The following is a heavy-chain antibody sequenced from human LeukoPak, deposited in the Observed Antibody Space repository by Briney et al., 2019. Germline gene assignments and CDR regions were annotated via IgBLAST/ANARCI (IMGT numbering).Heavy chain of an antibody. Sequence: PSETLSLTCAVYGGSFSGYYWSWIRQPPGKGLDWIGEINHSGSTNYNPSLKSRVTISVDTSKNQFSLKLSSVTAADTAVYYCARGRLYDYVWGSYRYYWFDPWGQGTLVTVSS. D-gene: IGHD3-16*02. CDR3: ARGRLYDYVWGSYRYYWFDP. CDR2: INHSGST. CDR1: GGSFSGYY. V-gene: IGHV4-34*01. J-gene: IGHJ5*02.